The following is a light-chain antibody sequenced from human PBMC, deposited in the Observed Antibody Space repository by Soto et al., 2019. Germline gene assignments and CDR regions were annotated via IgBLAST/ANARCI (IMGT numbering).Light chain of an antibody. CDR2: EVI. J-gene: IGLJ1*01. CDR1: NSDVNY. V-gene: IGLV2-14*01. CDR3: SSSTSSNTFV. Sequence: QSALTQPASVSGAPGQSITISCTGTNSDVNYVSWHQQHPGKAPKLMIYEVINRSSGVSTRFSGSKSGNTASLTISGLQAEDGADYYCSSSTSSNTFVFGTGTKV.